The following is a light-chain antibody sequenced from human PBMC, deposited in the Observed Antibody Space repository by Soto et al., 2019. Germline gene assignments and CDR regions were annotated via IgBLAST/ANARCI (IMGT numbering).Light chain of an antibody. J-gene: IGLJ1*01. CDR1: SSDVGGYNY. V-gene: IGLV2-14*01. CDR2: DVS. CDR3: SSYKSGSTPYV. Sequence: QSVLTQPASVSGSPGQSITFSCTGTSSDVGGYNYVSWYQQHPGKAPKLMIYDVSDRPSGVSNRFSGSKSGNTASLTISGLQTEDEADYYCSSYKSGSTPYVFGTGTKLTVL.